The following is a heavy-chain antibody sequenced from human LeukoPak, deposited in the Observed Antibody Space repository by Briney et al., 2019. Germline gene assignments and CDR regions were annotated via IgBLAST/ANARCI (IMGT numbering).Heavy chain of an antibody. D-gene: IGHD3-3*01. V-gene: IGHV3-21*01. CDR1: GFTFSSYS. J-gene: IGHJ6*03. CDR2: ISSSSSYI. Sequence: GGSLRLSCAASGFTFSSYSMNWVRQAPGKGLEWVSSISSSSSYIYYADSVKGRFTISRDNAKNSLYLQMNSLRAEDTAVYYCARDASYYDFWSGYYPYYMDVWGKGTTVTVSS. CDR3: ARDASYYDFWSGYYPYYMDV.